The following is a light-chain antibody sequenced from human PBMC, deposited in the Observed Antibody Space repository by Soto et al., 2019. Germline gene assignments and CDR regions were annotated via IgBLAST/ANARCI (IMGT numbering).Light chain of an antibody. CDR3: MQALQTPWT. CDR2: LGS. J-gene: IGKJ1*01. CDR1: QSLLYSDGYTY. Sequence: DLVMTQSPLSLPVTPGEPASISCRSSQSLLYSDGYTYLDWYLQKPGQSPQVLIYLGSNRASGVPDRFSGSGSGTDFTLKISRVEAEDVGVYYCMQALQTPWTFGQGTKVEIK. V-gene: IGKV2-28*01.